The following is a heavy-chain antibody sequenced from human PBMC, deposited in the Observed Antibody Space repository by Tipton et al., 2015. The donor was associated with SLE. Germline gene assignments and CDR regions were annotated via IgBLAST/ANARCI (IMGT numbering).Heavy chain of an antibody. CDR2: ISYSGST. J-gene: IGHJ5*02. Sequence: TLSLTCTVSGGSMSSSSFYWGWVRQSPGKGLEWIGYISYSGSTNYNSSLKSRLTISVDTSKNQFSLKLSSMTAADTAVYYCARSLSRKWTLDRWGQGTLVTVSS. CDR3: ARSLSRKWTLDR. D-gene: IGHD1-26*01. V-gene: IGHV4-31*03. CDR1: GGSMSSSSFY.